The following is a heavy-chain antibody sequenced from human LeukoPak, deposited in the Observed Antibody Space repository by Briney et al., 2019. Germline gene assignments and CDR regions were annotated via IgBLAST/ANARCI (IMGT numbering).Heavy chain of an antibody. Sequence: GGSLRLSCAASGFTLNNYNMNWVRQTPGKGLEWVASISDTTTDIYYADSVKGRFTVSKDSARKVLYLQMNSLRAEDTAMYFCARDQDRGRPQYCSSPSCSPLDYWGQGTLVTVSS. CDR3: ARDQDRGRPQYCSSPSCSPLDY. V-gene: IGHV3-21*01. CDR1: GFTLNNYN. D-gene: IGHD2-2*01. J-gene: IGHJ4*02. CDR2: ISDTTTDI.